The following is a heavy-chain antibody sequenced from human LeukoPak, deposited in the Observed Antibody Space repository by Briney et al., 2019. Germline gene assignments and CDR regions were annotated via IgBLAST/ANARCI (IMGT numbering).Heavy chain of an antibody. CDR3: ARARYYYESSGYWAFDY. V-gene: IGHV4-59*11. CDR1: GGSISSHY. CDR2: IYYSGST. D-gene: IGHD3-22*01. J-gene: IGHJ4*02. Sequence: SETLSLTCTVSGGSISSHYWSWIRQPPGKGLEWIGYIYYSGSTNYNPSLKSRVTISVDTSKNQFSLKLSSVTAADTAVYYCARARYYYESSGYWAFDYWGQGTLVTVSS.